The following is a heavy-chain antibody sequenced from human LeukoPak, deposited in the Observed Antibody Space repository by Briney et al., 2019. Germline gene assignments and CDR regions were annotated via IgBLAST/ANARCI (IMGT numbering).Heavy chain of an antibody. CDR2: ISSSSSTI. D-gene: IGHD3-10*02. V-gene: IGHV3-48*01. CDR3: AELGITMIGGV. Sequence: GGSLRLSCAASGFTFSSYSMNWVRQAPGKGLEWVSHISSSSSTIYYADSVKGRFTISRDNSKSTLYLQMNNLRAEDTAVYYCAELGITMIGGVWGKGTTVTISS. J-gene: IGHJ6*04. CDR1: GFTFSSYS.